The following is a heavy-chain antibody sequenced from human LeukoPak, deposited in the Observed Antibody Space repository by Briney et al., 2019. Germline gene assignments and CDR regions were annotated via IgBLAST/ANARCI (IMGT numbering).Heavy chain of an antibody. V-gene: IGHV3-23*05. J-gene: IGHJ6*02. CDR2: LDESDSAT. CDR1: GFTFSSYA. D-gene: IGHD3-3*01. CDR3: AKDGGGSLEWLPPMDV. Sequence: GGSLRLSCAASGFTFSSYAMSWVRQAPGEGLEWVSSLDESDSATYYADSVKGRFTISRDNSKNTLYLQMDSLRAEDTAVYYCAKDGGGSLEWLPPMDVWGQGTTVTVSS.